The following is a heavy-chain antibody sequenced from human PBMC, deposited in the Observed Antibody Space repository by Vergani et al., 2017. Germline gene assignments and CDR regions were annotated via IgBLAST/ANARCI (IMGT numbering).Heavy chain of an antibody. D-gene: IGHD1-26*01. CDR2: IYYSGST. V-gene: IGHV4-38-2*01. J-gene: IGHJ3*02. CDR1: GYSISSGYY. Sequence: QVQLQESGPGLVKPSETLSLTCAVSGYSISSGYYWGWIRQPPGKGLEWIGYIYYSGSTYYNPSLKSRVTISVDTSKNQFSLKLSSVTAADTAVYYCARAGYHNKGAAFDIWGQGTMVTVSS. CDR3: ARAGYHNKGAAFDI.